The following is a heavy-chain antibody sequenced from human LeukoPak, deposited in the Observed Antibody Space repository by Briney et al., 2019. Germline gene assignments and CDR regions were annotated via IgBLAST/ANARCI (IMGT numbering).Heavy chain of an antibody. CDR2: IHYTGAT. CDR1: GGSITGYY. CDR3: ARANILTGYCFDF. V-gene: IGHV4-34*01. D-gene: IGHD3-9*01. J-gene: IGHJ4*02. Sequence: SETLSLTCAVYGGSITGYYCSWIRQTPGRGLEWVGEIHYTGATSYNPSLKSRATISTDTSKNQFSLRLSSVTAADTAVYYCARANILTGYCFDFWGQGALVTVSS.